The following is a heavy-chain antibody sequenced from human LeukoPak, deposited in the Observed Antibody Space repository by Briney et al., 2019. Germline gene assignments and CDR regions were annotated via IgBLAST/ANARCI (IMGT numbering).Heavy chain of an antibody. CDR2: ISNDGNDK. CDR3: AKLGTPDY. D-gene: IGHD1-1*01. J-gene: IGHJ4*02. CDR1: GFTFSSFD. Sequence: GGSLRLSCAASGFTFSSFDMHWVRQAPGKGLEWVAVISNDGNDKYYADSVKGRFTISRDNSKNTLYLQMNSLRAEDTAVYYCAKLGTPDYWGQGTLVTVSS. V-gene: IGHV3-30*18.